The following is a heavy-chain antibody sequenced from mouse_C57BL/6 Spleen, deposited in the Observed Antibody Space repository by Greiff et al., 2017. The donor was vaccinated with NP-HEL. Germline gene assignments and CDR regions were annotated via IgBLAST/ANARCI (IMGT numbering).Heavy chain of an antibody. V-gene: IGHV6-3*01. CDR2: IRLKSDNYAT. Sequence: EVKVVESGGGLVQPGGSMKLSCVASGFTFSNYWMNWVRQSPEKGLEWVAQIRLKSDNYATHYAESVKGRFTISRDDSKSSVYLQMNNLRAEDTGIYYCTGEGTTVVATRWGQGTTLTVSS. CDR3: TGEGTTVVATR. CDR1: GFTFSNYW. D-gene: IGHD1-1*01. J-gene: IGHJ2*01.